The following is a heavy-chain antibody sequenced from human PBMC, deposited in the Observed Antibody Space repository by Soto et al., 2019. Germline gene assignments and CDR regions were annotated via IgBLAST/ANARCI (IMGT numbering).Heavy chain of an antibody. CDR1: GFTFSDYY. Sequence: GGSLRLSCAASGFTFSDYYMSWIRQAPGKGLEWVSYISSSGSTIYYAVSVKGRFTISRDNAKNSLYLQMNSLRAEDTAVYYCAREGYVPAAPIREYYYYMDVWGKGTTVTVSS. D-gene: IGHD2-2*01. V-gene: IGHV3-11*01. J-gene: IGHJ6*03. CDR2: ISSSGSTI. CDR3: AREGYVPAAPIREYYYYMDV.